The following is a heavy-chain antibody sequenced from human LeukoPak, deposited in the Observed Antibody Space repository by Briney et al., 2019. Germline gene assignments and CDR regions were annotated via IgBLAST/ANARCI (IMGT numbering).Heavy chain of an antibody. CDR2: ISSSGSTI. V-gene: IGHV3-11*04. CDR1: RFTFSDYY. D-gene: IGHD1-7*01. J-gene: IGHJ4*02. CDR3: ARENGITGTTATFDY. Sequence: GGSLRLSCAASRFTFSDYYMSWIRQAPGKGLEWVSYISSSGSTIYYADSVKGRFTISRDNAKNSLYLQMNSLRAEDTAVYYCARENGITGTTATFDYWGQGTLVTVSS.